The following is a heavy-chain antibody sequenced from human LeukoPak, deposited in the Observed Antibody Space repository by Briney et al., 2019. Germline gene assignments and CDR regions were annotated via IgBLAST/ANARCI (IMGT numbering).Heavy chain of an antibody. Sequence: ASVKVSCKASGGTFSSYAISWVRQAPGQGLEWMGGIIPIFGTTNYAQKFQGRVTITADKSTSTAYMDLSSLRSEDTALYYCAREQILYYGSGSSYWFDPWGQGTLVTVSS. J-gene: IGHJ5*02. CDR3: AREQILYYGSGSSYWFDP. V-gene: IGHV1-69*06. CDR2: IIPIFGTT. D-gene: IGHD3-10*01. CDR1: GGTFSSYA.